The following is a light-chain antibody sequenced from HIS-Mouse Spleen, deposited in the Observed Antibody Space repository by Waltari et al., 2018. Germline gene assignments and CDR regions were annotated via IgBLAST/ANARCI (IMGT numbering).Light chain of an antibody. J-gene: IGLJ1*01. CDR1: SSDVGGYNY. CDR2: DVS. CDR3: CSYAGSYTGV. V-gene: IGLV2-11*01. Sequence: QSALTQPRSVSGSPGQSVTISCTGTSSDVGGYNYVPWYQQTPGKAPKLSIYDVSKRPSGVPDRFSGSKSGNTASLTISGLQAEDEADYYCCSYAGSYTGVFGTGTKVTVL.